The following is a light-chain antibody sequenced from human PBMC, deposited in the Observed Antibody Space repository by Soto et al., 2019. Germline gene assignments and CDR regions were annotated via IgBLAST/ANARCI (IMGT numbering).Light chain of an antibody. CDR2: DAS. CDR3: QQRSNWPLFT. J-gene: IGKJ3*01. CDR1: QSVSSY. Sequence: EIVLTQSPATLSLSPGERATLSCRASQSVSSYLAWYQQKHGQAPRLLIYDASNRATGIPARFSGSGSGTDFTLTIISLEPEDFAVYYCQQRSNWPLFTFGPGTKVDIK. V-gene: IGKV3-11*01.